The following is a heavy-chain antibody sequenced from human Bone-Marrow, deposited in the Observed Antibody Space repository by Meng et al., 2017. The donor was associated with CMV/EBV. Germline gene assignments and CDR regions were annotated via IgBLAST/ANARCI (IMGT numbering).Heavy chain of an antibody. CDR1: GGSISSSSYY. CDR3: ARGYSYGYGVRY. Sequence: SETLSLTCTVAGGSISSSSYYWGGIRQPPGKGLEWIGSMYDRGSTYYNPSLKSRVTISVDTSKNQFSLKLSSVTAADTAVYYCARGYSYGYGVRYWGQGTLVTISS. D-gene: IGHD5-18*01. CDR2: MYDRGST. V-gene: IGHV4-39*07. J-gene: IGHJ4*02.